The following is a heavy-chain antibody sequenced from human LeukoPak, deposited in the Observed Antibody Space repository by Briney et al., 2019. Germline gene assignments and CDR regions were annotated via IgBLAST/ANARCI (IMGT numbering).Heavy chain of an antibody. D-gene: IGHD1-1*01. CDR1: GFTFSTYA. CDR3: AKERLTTTAFDY. J-gene: IGHJ4*02. CDR2: ISGSGGST. Sequence: PGGSLRLSCAASGFTFSTYAVSWIRQAPGKGLEWVSIISGSGGSTYYADSVKGRFTISRDNSKNTLYLQVNSLRAEDTAVYYCAKERLTTTAFDYWGQGTLVTVSS. V-gene: IGHV3-23*01.